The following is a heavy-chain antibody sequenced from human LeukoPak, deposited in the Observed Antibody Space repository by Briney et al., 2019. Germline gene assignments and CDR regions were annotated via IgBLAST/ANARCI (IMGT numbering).Heavy chain of an antibody. CDR3: ARGRKWIQLWSLDY. CDR2: INHSGST. V-gene: IGHV4-34*01. D-gene: IGHD5-18*01. CDR1: GGSFSGYY. J-gene: IGHJ4*02. Sequence: SETLSLTCAVYGGSFSGYYWSWIRQPPGKGLEWIGEINHSGSTNYNPSLKSRVTISVDTSKNQFSLKLSSVTAADTAVHYCARGRKWIQLWSLDYWGQGTLVTVSS.